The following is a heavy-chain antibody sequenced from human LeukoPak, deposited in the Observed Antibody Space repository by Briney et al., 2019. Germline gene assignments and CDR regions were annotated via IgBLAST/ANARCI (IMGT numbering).Heavy chain of an antibody. CDR2: IYYSGCT. V-gene: IGHV4-59*08. D-gene: IGHD3-16*01. Sequence: SATLSLTCTVSCGSIRSYYWSWIRQPPRKGLEWIGYIYYSGCTNYHPSLKSRVNISVDTSKKQFSLKLSSVTDADTAVYYCARHGSLTAGAFDIWGQGTMVTVSS. J-gene: IGHJ3*02. CDR1: CGSIRSYY. CDR3: ARHGSLTAGAFDI.